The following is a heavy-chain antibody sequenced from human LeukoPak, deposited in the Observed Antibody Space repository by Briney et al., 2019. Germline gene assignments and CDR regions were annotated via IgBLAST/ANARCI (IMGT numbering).Heavy chain of an antibody. D-gene: IGHD1-7*01. V-gene: IGHV3-23*01. J-gene: IGHJ4*02. CDR3: AQDATPGNSIWDHFKS. Sequence: GGSLRLSCVASGFTFNIYGMSWVRQAPGKGLEGVSSVGGGDDIHYADSVKGWFTGSRDNAKNTVYLQMNSLRVDDTAIYFCAQDATPGNSIWDHFKSWGQGTLVTVSS. CDR2: VGGGDDI. CDR1: GFTFNIYG.